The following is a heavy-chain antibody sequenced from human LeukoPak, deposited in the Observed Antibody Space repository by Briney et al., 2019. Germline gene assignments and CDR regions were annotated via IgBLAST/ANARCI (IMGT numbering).Heavy chain of an antibody. D-gene: IGHD1-26*01. CDR3: ARVVGATTPNWFDP. CDR1: GGSISTSSYY. CDR2: IYYSGST. Sequence: SETLSLTCTVSGGSISTSSYYWGWIRQPPGKGLECIGNIYYSGSTYYNPSLKSRVTISVDTSKNQFSLKLSSVTAADTAVYYCARVVGATTPNWFDPWGQGTLVTVSS. J-gene: IGHJ5*02. V-gene: IGHV4-39*07.